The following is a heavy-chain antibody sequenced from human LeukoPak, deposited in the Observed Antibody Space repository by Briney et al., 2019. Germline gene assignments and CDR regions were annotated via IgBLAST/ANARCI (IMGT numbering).Heavy chain of an antibody. V-gene: IGHV4-61*02. Sequence: SQTLSLTCTVSGGSISSGSYYWSWIRQPAGKGLEWIGRIYTSGSTNYNPSLKSRVTISVDTSKNQSSLKLSSVTAADTAVYYCASFHRSGTDYWGQGTLVTVSS. CDR1: GGSISSGSYY. D-gene: IGHD3-3*01. CDR3: ASFHRSGTDY. J-gene: IGHJ4*02. CDR2: IYTSGST.